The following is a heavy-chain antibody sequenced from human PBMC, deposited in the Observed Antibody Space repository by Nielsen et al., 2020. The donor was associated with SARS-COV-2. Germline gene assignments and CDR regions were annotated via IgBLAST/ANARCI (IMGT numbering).Heavy chain of an antibody. Sequence: SETLSLTCTVSGASVNYGDSSWAWIRQHPGKGLEWIGYIYNGGSDYNTSLRSRFTISMDTSKNQVSLKLTSATAADTAVYFCASGHFADWGQGTLVIVSS. J-gene: IGHJ4*02. V-gene: IGHV4-61*08. CDR3: ASGHFAD. D-gene: IGHD3/OR15-3a*01. CDR2: IYNGGS. CDR1: GASVNYGDSS.